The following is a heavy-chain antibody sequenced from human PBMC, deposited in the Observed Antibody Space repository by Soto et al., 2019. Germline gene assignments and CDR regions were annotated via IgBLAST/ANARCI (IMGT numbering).Heavy chain of an antibody. CDR3: AKEEGVGGTLGLFDY. J-gene: IGHJ4*02. V-gene: IGHV3-30*18. Sequence: QVQLVESGGGAVQPGESLRLSCVASGFDFTYYAMHWVRQAPGKGLESVAVMSSDGSKIHHTDSVKGRFTISRDNSKNTLYLQMNSLRKEDTAVYFCAKEEGVGGTLGLFDYWGQGTRVSVSS. CDR1: GFDFTYYA. D-gene: IGHD1-26*01. CDR2: MSSDGSKI.